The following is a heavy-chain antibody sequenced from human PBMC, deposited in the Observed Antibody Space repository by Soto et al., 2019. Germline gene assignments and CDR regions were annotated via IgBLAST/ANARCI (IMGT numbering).Heavy chain of an antibody. D-gene: IGHD3-10*01. J-gene: IGHJ6*02. V-gene: IGHV4-61*01. CDR3: ARAYYYGSGRGRSMDV. CDR2: ISYSGGT. CDR1: GDSVSSSQYY. Sequence: QVQLQESGPGLVEPSETLSLTCTVSGDSVSSSQYYWMWIRQPPGKGLEWLGYISYSGGTNHNPSLKSRVTISGETSTNQCSLKLNSVTAADTAIYYCARAYYYGSGRGRSMDVWGQGITVTVSS.